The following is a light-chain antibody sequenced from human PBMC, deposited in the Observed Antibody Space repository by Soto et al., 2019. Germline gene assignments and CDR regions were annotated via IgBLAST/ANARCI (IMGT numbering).Light chain of an antibody. CDR3: QQSHSVPLT. CDR2: GAS. Sequence: DIQMTQSPSSLSASVGDRVTITCRASQPINKFLNWFQHKPGEXPXRLIYGASILQDGVPSRFSGSGSGTDYTLTISGLQTEDVGTYYCQQSHSVPLTFGGGTKVDI. V-gene: IGKV1-39*01. CDR1: QPINKF. J-gene: IGKJ4*01.